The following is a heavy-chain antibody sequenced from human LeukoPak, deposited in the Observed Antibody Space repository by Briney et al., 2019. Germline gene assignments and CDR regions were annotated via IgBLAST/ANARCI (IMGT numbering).Heavy chain of an antibody. CDR3: ARVSYSGSYSYFDY. CDR2: MYYSGST. CDR1: GGSISSSSYY. Sequence: SETLSLTCTVSGGSISSSSYYWGWIRQPPGKGLEWIGSMYYSGSTYYNPSLKSRVTISVDTSKNQFSLKLSSVTAADTAVYYCARVSYSGSYSYFDYWGQGTLVTVSS. V-gene: IGHV4-39*01. D-gene: IGHD1-26*01. J-gene: IGHJ4*02.